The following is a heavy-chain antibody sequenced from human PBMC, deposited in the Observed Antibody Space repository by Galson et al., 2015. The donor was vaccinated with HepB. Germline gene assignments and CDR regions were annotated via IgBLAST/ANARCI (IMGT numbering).Heavy chain of an antibody. CDR2: ISYDGSNK. Sequence: SLRLSCAASGFSVSNKYMSWVRQAPGKGLEWVAVISYDGSNKYYADSVKGRFTISRDNSKSTLYLHMNSLRAEDTALYYCAKVEGDGERRHYYMDVWGKGTTVTVSS. V-gene: IGHV3-30*18. CDR3: AKVEGDGERRHYYMDV. CDR1: GFSVSNKY. D-gene: IGHD1-1*01. J-gene: IGHJ6*03.